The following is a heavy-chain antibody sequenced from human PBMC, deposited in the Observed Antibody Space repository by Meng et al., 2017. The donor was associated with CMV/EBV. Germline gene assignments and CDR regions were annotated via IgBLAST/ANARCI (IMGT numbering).Heavy chain of an antibody. D-gene: IGHD4-23*01. J-gene: IGHJ1*01. CDR3: ARGDGNSPKGQH. CDR2: IYYSGST. V-gene: IGHV4-61*01. CDR1: GGSVSSGSYY. Sequence: CTVSGGSVSSGSYYWSWIRQPPGKGLEWIGYIYYSGSTNYNPSLKSRVTISVDTSKNQFSLKLSSVTAADTAVYYCARGDGNSPKGQHWGQGTLVTVSS.